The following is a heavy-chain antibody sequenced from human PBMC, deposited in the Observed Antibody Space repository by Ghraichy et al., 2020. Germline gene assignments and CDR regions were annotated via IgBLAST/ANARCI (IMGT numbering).Heavy chain of an antibody. Sequence: GGSLRLSCAATGFTFNNYAMSWVRQAPGKGLELVAVISGSGVSTYNADSVKGRFTISRDNSKRTLYVQMNSLRVEDTAVYYCAKEVGYSSGWIDYWGQGTLVTVSS. CDR3: AKEVGYSSGWIDY. CDR1: GFTFNNYA. D-gene: IGHD6-19*01. CDR2: ISGSGVST. J-gene: IGHJ4*02. V-gene: IGHV3-23*01.